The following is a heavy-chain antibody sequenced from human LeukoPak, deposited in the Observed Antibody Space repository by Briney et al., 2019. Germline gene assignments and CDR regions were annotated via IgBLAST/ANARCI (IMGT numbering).Heavy chain of an antibody. CDR2: ISGSGGST. CDR1: GFTFSSCA. V-gene: IGHV3-23*01. D-gene: IGHD3-22*01. CDR3: AKAPRKHYYDSSGYYSY. Sequence: GGSLRLSCAASGFTFSSCAMSWVRQAPGKGLEWVSAISGSGGSTYYADSVKGRFTISRDNSKNTLYLQMNSLRAEDTAVYYCAKAPRKHYYDSSGYYSYWGQGTLVTVSS. J-gene: IGHJ4*02.